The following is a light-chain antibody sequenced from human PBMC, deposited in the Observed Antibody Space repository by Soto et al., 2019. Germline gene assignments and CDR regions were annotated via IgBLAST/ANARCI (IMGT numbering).Light chain of an antibody. J-gene: IGKJ5*01. CDR2: GAS. V-gene: IGKV3-20*01. CDR1: QSVSSSQ. CDR3: QQYGSSIT. Sequence: EIVFTQSPGTLSFSPGEGATLSCRAGQSVSSSQLAWYQQKPGQAPRLLVYGASSRATGIPERFSGSVSETDFTLSISRLEPEDFAVYYCQQYGSSITFGQGTRLEIK.